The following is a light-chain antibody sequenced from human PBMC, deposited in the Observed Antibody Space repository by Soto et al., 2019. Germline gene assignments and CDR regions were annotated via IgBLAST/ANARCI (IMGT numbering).Light chain of an antibody. CDR1: QSVGSN. CDR2: GAS. CDR3: QQYNNWPRT. V-gene: IGKV3-15*01. J-gene: IGKJ1*01. Sequence: EIVLTQSPATLSLSPGERATLSCRASQSVGSNLAWYQQKPGQAPTLLIYGASTRATGIPARFSGSGPGTEFTLTISSLQSEDFAVYYCQQYNNWPRTFGQGTKVDI.